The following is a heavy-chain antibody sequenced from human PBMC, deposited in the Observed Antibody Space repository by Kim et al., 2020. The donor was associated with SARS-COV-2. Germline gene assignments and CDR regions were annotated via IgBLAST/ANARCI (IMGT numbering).Heavy chain of an antibody. J-gene: IGHJ4*02. CDR1: GFAFSQAW. Sequence: GGSLRLSCATSGFAFSQAWMSWVRQAPGKGLEWVGRIKTKTDAGAIEYAALAKDRFTISRDDSRSTVYLQMDSLKTEDTGVYYCTTSFDYWGQGFPVTVS. CDR2: IKTKTDAGAI. CDR3: TTSFDY. V-gene: IGHV3-15*01.